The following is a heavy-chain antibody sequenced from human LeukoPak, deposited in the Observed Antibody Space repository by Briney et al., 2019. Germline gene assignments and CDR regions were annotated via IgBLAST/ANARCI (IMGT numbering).Heavy chain of an antibody. Sequence: PGGSLRLSCAASGFSFNNYAMSWARQAPGKGLEWVSAISTTGGSTYYADSVKGRFTISRDNSKNTLYLQTNSLRAEDTAVYYCAKGNTIFGVVTPFDYWGQGTLVTVSS. D-gene: IGHD3-3*01. V-gene: IGHV3-23*01. J-gene: IGHJ4*02. CDR1: GFSFNNYA. CDR3: AKGNTIFGVVTPFDY. CDR2: ISTTGGST.